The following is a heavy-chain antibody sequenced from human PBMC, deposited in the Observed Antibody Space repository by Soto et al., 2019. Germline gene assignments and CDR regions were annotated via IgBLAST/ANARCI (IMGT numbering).Heavy chain of an antibody. D-gene: IGHD1-26*01. V-gene: IGHV4-59*01. CDR1: GGSISSYY. Sequence: PSETLSLTCTVSGGSISSYYWSWIRPPPGKGLEWIGYIYYSGSTNYNPSLKSRVTISVDTSKNQFSLKLSSVSAADTAVYYCARATQWEGWYFVLWGRGTLVTVSS. J-gene: IGHJ2*01. CDR3: ARATQWEGWYFVL. CDR2: IYYSGST.